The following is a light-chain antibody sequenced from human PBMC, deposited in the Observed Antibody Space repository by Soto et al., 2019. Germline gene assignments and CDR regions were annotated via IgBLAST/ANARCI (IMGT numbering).Light chain of an antibody. CDR3: CSYAGSSIPVV. Sequence: QSALTQPASVSGSPGQSITISCTGTSSDVGSYNLVSWYQQHPGKAPKLMIYEVSKRPSGVSNRFSGSKSGNTASLTISGLQAEDEADYYCCSYAGSSIPVVFGGGCKVTVL. J-gene: IGLJ2*01. V-gene: IGLV2-23*02. CDR2: EVS. CDR1: SSDVGSYNL.